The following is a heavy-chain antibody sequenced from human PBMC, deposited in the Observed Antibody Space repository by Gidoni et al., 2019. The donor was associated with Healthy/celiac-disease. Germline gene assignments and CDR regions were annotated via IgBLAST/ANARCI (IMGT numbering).Heavy chain of an antibody. Sequence: QVQLQESGPGLVKPSQTLSLTCTVSGGSISSGGYYWSWIRQHPGKGLEWIGYIYYSGSTYYNPSLKSRVTISVDTSKNQFSLKLSSVTAADTAVYYCARDGYYGSGSYYNPHYYYGMDVWGQGTTVTVSS. CDR3: ARDGYYGSGSYYNPHYYYGMDV. CDR1: GGSISSGGYY. J-gene: IGHJ6*02. V-gene: IGHV4-31*03. CDR2: IYYSGST. D-gene: IGHD3-10*01.